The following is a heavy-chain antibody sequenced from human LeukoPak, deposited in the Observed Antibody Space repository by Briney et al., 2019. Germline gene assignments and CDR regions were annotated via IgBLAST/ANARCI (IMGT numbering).Heavy chain of an antibody. V-gene: IGHV1-3*01. Sequence: GASVKVSCKASGYTFISYTLHWVRQAPGQRLEWMGWINAGNGNTKYSQKFQGRVTLTRDTSASTAYMELSSLRSEDTAMYYCARGRGEFTVTSLIYFCPWGQGTLVTVSS. CDR3: ARGRGEFTVTSLIYFCP. D-gene: IGHD4-11*01. CDR1: GYTFISYT. CDR2: INAGNGNT. J-gene: IGHJ5*02.